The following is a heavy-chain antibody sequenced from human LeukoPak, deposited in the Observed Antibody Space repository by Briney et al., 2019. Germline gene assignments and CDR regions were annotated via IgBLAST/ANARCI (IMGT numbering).Heavy chain of an antibody. Sequence: SETLSLTCTVSGGSISSYYWSWIRQPAGKGLEWIGRIYTSGSTNYNPSLKSRVTMSVDTSKNQFSLQLNSVTPEDTAVYYCAREGSSWYSQENNWFDPWGQGTLVTVSS. CDR2: IYTSGST. D-gene: IGHD6-13*01. V-gene: IGHV4-4*07. CDR1: GGSISSYY. CDR3: AREGSSWYSQENNWFDP. J-gene: IGHJ5*02.